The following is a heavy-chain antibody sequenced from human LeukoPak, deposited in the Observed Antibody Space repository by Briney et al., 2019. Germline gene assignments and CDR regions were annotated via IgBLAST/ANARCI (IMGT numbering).Heavy chain of an antibody. Sequence: ASVKVSCKASRDTFTSYAISWVRQAPGQGLEWMGGIIPIFGTANYAQKFQGRVTLTADKSTSTAYMELSSLRSEDTAVYYCARVEITMVRDGSYYYDGMDVWGKGTTVTVSS. V-gene: IGHV1-69*06. CDR2: IIPIFGTA. CDR3: ARVEITMVRDGSYYYDGMDV. CDR1: RDTFTSYA. J-gene: IGHJ6*04. D-gene: IGHD3-10*01.